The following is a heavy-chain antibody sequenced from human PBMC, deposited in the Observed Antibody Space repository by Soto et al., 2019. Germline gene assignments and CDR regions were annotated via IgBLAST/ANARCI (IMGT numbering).Heavy chain of an antibody. CDR2: ISGSGGST. CDR3: AKEADISGYYPDY. V-gene: IGHV3-23*01. J-gene: IGHJ4*02. Sequence: GGSLRLSCAASGFTFSSYALSWVRQAPGKGLEWVSVISGSGGSTHYADSVKGRSTISRDNSKNTLHLQVNSLRGEDTAVYYCAKEADISGYYPDYWGQGTQVTVSS. CDR1: GFTFSSYA. D-gene: IGHD3-22*01.